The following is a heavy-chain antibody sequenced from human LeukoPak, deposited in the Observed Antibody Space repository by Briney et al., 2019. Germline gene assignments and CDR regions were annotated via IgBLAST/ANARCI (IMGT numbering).Heavy chain of an antibody. Sequence: PSETLSLTCADYGGSFSGYYWSWIRQPPGKGLEWIGEINHSGSTNYNPSLKSRVTISVDTSKNQFSLKLSSVTAADTAVYYCASNRKRAYCSSTSCYSRFHYWGQGTLVTVSS. CDR2: INHSGST. CDR1: GGSFSGYY. D-gene: IGHD2-2*01. J-gene: IGHJ4*02. V-gene: IGHV4-34*01. CDR3: ASNRKRAYCSSTSCYSRFHY.